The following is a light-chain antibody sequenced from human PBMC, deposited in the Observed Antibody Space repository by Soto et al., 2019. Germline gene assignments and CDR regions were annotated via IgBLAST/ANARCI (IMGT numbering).Light chain of an antibody. Sequence: GDRVTITCRASQSISSWLAWYQQKPGKAPKLLIYDASSLESGVPSRFSGSESGTEFTLTISSLQPDDFATYYCQQYNSYPWTFGQGTKVEIK. CDR3: QQYNSYPWT. CDR2: DAS. CDR1: QSISSW. V-gene: IGKV1-5*01. J-gene: IGKJ1*01.